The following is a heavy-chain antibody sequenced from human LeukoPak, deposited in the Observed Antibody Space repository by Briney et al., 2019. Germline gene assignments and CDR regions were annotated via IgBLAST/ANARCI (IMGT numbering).Heavy chain of an antibody. V-gene: IGHV4-34*01. CDR3: ARGPLRREDY. CDR1: GGSLSGYY. Sequence: SETLSLTCAVYGGSLSGYYWSWIRQPPGKGLEWIGEINHSGSTNYNPSLKSRVTISVDTSKNQFSLKLSSVTAADTAVYYCARGPLRREDYWGQGTLVTVSS. J-gene: IGHJ4*02. CDR2: INHSGST. D-gene: IGHD5-12*01.